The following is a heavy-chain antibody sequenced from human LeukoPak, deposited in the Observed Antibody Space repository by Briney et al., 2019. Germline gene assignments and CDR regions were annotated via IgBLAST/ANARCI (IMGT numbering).Heavy chain of an antibody. CDR3: ARAISNDDNSGYYY. J-gene: IGHJ4*02. CDR2: IYASGST. D-gene: IGHD3-22*01. Sequence: SETLSLTCTASGGSISSYYWSWIRQPAGKGLEWIGRIYASGSTKYNPSLKSRVTMSVDTSKIQFSLKLSSVTAADTAVYYCARAISNDDNSGYYYWGQGTLVTVCS. V-gene: IGHV4-4*07. CDR1: GGSISSYY.